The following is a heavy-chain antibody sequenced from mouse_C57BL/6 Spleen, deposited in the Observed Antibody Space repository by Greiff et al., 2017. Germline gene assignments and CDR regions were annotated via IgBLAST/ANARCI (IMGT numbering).Heavy chain of an antibody. CDR3: ARRYGNYGAMDY. Sequence: EVKVEESGGGLVKPGGSLKLSCAASGFTFSDYGMHWVRQAPEKGLEWVAYISSGSSTIYYADTVKGRFTISRDNAKNTLFLQMTSLRSEDTAMYYCARRYGNYGAMDYWGQGTSVTVSS. CDR1: GFTFSDYG. J-gene: IGHJ4*01. D-gene: IGHD2-10*02. V-gene: IGHV5-17*01. CDR2: ISSGSSTI.